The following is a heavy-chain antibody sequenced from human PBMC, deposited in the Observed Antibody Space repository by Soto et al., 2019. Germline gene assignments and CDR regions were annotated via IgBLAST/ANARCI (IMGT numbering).Heavy chain of an antibody. J-gene: IGHJ6*02. V-gene: IGHV3-9*01. Sequence: PGGSLRLSCAASGFNFDDFVMHWVRQAPGKGLEWVSSISWNSETIGYADSVQGRFSISRDNAKSSLFLQMNSLKAEDTAFYYCAKDMRVSYGYSSTPKRGSGGSYYYAMDVVGQCTTVTVSS. CDR1: GFNFDDFV. D-gene: IGHD3-16*01. CDR3: AKDMRVSYGYSSTPKRGSGGSYYYAMDV. CDR2: ISWNSETI.